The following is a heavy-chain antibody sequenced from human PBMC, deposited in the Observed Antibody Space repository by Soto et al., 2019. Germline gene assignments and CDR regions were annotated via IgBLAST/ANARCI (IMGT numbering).Heavy chain of an antibody. D-gene: IGHD2-8*01. J-gene: IGHJ6*03. Sequence: EVQLVESGGGLVQPGGSPRLSCAASGFTVSSNYMSWVRQAPGKGLEWVSVIYSGGSTYYADSVKGRFTISRDNSKNTLYLQMNSLRAEDTAVYYCARSNCTNCVCYYYYYYMDVWGKGTTVTVSS. CDR1: GFTVSSNY. CDR2: IYSGGST. V-gene: IGHV3-66*01. CDR3: ARSNCTNCVCYYYYYYMDV.